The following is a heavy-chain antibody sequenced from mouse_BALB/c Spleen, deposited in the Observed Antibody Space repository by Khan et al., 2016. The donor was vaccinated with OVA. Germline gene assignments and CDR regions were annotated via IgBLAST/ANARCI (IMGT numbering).Heavy chain of an antibody. D-gene: IGHD1-1*02. CDR2: ISNRSTTP. J-gene: IGHJ3*01. CDR1: GFTFTDYY. CDR3: AREGDAGGLAY. Sequence: EVELVESGGGFMQPGGSLTLSCATSGFTFTDYYMYWVRQTPEKRLEWVAYISNRSTTPYYSDTVRGRFTISRDNAKNTLYLQMTRLKSEDTAIYYCAREGDAGGLAYWGQGTLVTVSA. V-gene: IGHV5-12*02.